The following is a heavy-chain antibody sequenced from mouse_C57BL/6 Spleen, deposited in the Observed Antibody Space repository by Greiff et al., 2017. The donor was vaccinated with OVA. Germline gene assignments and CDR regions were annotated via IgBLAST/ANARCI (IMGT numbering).Heavy chain of an antibody. CDR3: ARGGAITSVLAMCY. J-gene: IGHJ4*01. V-gene: IGHV1-52*01. CDR2: IDPYDSET. D-gene: IGHD1-1*01. Sequence: QVQLQQPGAELVRPGSSVKLSCKASGYTFTSYWMHWVKQRPVQGLEWIGNIDPYDSETHYNQKFKDKATLTVDKSSSTAYMQLSSLTSEDSAVYFCARGGAITSVLAMCYWGHGTSVTGSS. CDR1: GYTFTSYW.